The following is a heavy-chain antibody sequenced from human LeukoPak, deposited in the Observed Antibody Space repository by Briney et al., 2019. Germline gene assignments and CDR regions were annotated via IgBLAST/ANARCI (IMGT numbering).Heavy chain of an antibody. D-gene: IGHD1-26*01. J-gene: IGHJ4*02. CDR3: ARDNRLGARWGFDY. CDR2: INPNSGGT. Sequence: ASVKVSCKASGYTFTDYYKHWVRQAPGQGLEWMGWINPNSGGTNYAQKFQGRVTMTRDTSISTAYMELSRLRSDDTAVYYCARDNRLGARWGFDYWGQGTLVTVSS. V-gene: IGHV1-2*02. CDR1: GYTFTDYY.